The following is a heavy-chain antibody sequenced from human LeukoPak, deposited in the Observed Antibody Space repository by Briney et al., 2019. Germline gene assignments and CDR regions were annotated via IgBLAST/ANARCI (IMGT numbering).Heavy chain of an antibody. CDR2: ISGSGGST. V-gene: IGHV3-23*01. CDR1: GFTFSSYA. Sequence: GGSLRLPCAASGFTFSSYAMSWVRQAPGKGLEWVSAISGSGGSTYYADSVKGRFTISRDNSKNTLYLQMNSLRAEDTAVYYCAKDQTRNYYGSGSYDYWGQGTLVTVSS. D-gene: IGHD3-10*01. J-gene: IGHJ4*02. CDR3: AKDQTRNYYGSGSYDY.